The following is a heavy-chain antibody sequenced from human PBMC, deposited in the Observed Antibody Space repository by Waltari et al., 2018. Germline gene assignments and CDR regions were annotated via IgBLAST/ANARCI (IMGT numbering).Heavy chain of an antibody. CDR3: ARAESGGMFDYYYGMDV. Sequence: ELQLVESGGGLIQPGGFLRLSCAASGFNVNTHYMSWVRQALGKGLEWISVSYSGGITYYADSVKGRFTISRDSYRNTLSLQMISLRAEDTAVYYCARAESGGMFDYYYGMDVWGQGTTVTVSS. CDR1: GFNVNTHY. D-gene: IGHD2-15*01. J-gene: IGHJ6*02. V-gene: IGHV3-53*01. CDR2: SYSGGIT.